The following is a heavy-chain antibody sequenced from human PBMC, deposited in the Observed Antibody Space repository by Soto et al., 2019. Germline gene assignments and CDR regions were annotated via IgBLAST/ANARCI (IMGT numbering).Heavy chain of an antibody. Sequence: SETLSLTCTVSGGSISTYYWSWIRQPPGKGLEWIGYIYYSGSTNYNPSLKSRVTISVDTSKNQFSLKLSSVTAADTAVYYCARAGTDGDYVVRYYFDYWGQGALVTVSS. CDR3: ARAGTDGDYVVRYYFDY. D-gene: IGHD4-17*01. J-gene: IGHJ4*02. V-gene: IGHV4-59*08. CDR1: GGSISTYY. CDR2: IYYSGST.